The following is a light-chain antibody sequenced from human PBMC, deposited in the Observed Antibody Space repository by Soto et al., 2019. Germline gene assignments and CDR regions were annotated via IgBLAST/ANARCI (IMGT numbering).Light chain of an antibody. CDR2: GTS. CDR1: QSVTRDF. Sequence: ENVVRQSPGTRSLSPGERATLSCIASQSVTRDFLARYQQKPGHAPRLRIYGTSTRGAGVPDRFSGSGYGTVFTLTLPGLEPEDCAVYYCQQYGRSPLLYTFGQGTKL. J-gene: IGKJ2*01. V-gene: IGKV3-20*01. CDR3: QQYGRSPLLYT.